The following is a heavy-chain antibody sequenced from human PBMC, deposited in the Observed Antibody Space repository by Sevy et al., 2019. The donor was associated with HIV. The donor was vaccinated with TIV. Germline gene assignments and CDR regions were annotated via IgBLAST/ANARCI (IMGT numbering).Heavy chain of an antibody. Sequence: GGSLRLSCAASEFTFSDYTMNWVRQAPGKGLEWVSSVSSSGTYIYYADSLKGRFTISRDNAKNSLYLQMNSLRADDTAVYDCTREPSHTDYGDHGYYYGMDVWGQGTTVTVSS. D-gene: IGHD4-17*01. CDR1: EFTFSDYT. V-gene: IGHV3-21*01. J-gene: IGHJ6*02. CDR2: VSSSGTYI. CDR3: TREPSHTDYGDHGYYYGMDV.